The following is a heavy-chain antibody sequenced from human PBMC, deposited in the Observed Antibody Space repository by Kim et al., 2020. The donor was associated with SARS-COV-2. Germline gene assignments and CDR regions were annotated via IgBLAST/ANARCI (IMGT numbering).Heavy chain of an antibody. CDR2: IYYSGST. V-gene: IGHV4-59*13. CDR3: ARLPITMFRGVITYYYGMDV. D-gene: IGHD3-10*01. J-gene: IGHJ6*02. CDR1: GGSISSYY. Sequence: SETLSLTCTVSGGSISSYYWSWIRQPPGKGLEWIGYIYYSGSTNYNPSLKSRVTISVDTSKIQFSLKLSSVTAADTAVYYCARLPITMFRGVITYYYGMDVWGQGTTVTVSS.